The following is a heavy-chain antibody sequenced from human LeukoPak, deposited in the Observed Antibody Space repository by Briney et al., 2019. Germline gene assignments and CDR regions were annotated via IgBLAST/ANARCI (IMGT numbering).Heavy chain of an antibody. Sequence: SETLSLTCTVSGGSISSYYWSWIRQPPGKGLEWIGYIYYSGGTNYNPSLKSRVTISVDTSKNQFSLKLSSVTAADTAVYYCARTTLRVFGVVTPYFEYWGQGTLVTVSS. CDR3: ARTTLRVFGVVTPYFEY. CDR1: GGSISSYY. J-gene: IGHJ4*02. D-gene: IGHD3-3*01. V-gene: IGHV4-59*08. CDR2: IYYSGGT.